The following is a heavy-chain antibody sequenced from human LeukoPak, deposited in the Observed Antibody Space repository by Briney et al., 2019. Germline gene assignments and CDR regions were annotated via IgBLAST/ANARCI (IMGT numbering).Heavy chain of an antibody. D-gene: IGHD1-26*01. Sequence: PSETLSLTCTVSVYSLHSANYWGWIRQPPGKGLEWVGSIYHSGSTYYNPSLKSRVTISVDTSKKQFSLKLTSVTGAETAVYYCARVGATSYYYYMDVWGKGTTVTVSS. CDR3: ARVGATSYYYYMDV. CDR2: IYHSGST. V-gene: IGHV4-38-2*02. CDR1: VYSLHSANY. J-gene: IGHJ6*03.